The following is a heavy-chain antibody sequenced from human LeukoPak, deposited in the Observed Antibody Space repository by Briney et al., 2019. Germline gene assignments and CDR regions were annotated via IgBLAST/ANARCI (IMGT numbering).Heavy chain of an antibody. CDR2: IYPGDSDT. V-gene: IGHV5-51*01. CDR3: ARQGTRIFAVVTGPADAFDI. CDR1: GYSFTSYW. J-gene: IGHJ3*02. D-gene: IGHD3-3*01. Sequence: GESLKISCKGSGYSFTSYWIGWVRQMPGKGLEWMGIIYPGDSDTSYSPSFQGQVTISADKSISTAYLQWSSLKASDTAMYYCARQGTRIFAVVTGPADAFDIWGQGTMVSVSS.